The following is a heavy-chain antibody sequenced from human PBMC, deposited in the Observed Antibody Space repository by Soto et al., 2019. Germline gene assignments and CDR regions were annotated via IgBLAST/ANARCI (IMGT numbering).Heavy chain of an antibody. Sequence: EVQLVEYGGMLVQPGGSLRLSCAASGLTLSTSSMNWVRQAPGKGLEWISYIRRHTSVTAYADSVKGRFTISRDSAKNSLYLQMDSLRDEDTAVYYCGKVADSGYYTMDRWGQGTLVTVSS. D-gene: IGHD3-22*01. CDR1: GLTLSTSS. CDR2: IRRHTSVT. J-gene: IGHJ5*02. V-gene: IGHV3-48*02. CDR3: GKVADSGYYTMDR.